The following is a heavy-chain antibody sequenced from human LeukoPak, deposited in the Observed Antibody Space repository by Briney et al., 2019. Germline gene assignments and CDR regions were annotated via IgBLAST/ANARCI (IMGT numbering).Heavy chain of an antibody. CDR1: GFTFSAYG. CDR3: ARGGARDIWYFAY. Sequence: GGSLGLSCEVSGFTFSAYGIHWVRQSPGEGLGWGAFVRYDGRDKFYADSVKGRFIVSKDNSRTTLQLQMNSLRSEDTAVYFCARGGARDIWYFAYWGQGIRVTVSS. V-gene: IGHV3-30*02. J-gene: IGHJ4*02. CDR2: VRYDGRDK. D-gene: IGHD2-21*01.